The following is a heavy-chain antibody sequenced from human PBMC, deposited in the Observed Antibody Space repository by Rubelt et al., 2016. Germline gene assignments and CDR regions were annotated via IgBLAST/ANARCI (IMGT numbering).Heavy chain of an antibody. J-gene: IGHJ4*02. CDR2: VSGSGGIT. CDR3: ARVYTSTSGRGLDY. CDR1: GLTFSIYA. V-gene: IGHV3-23*01. D-gene: IGHD6-6*01. Sequence: GGSLRLSCAASGLTFSIYAMNWVRQAPGKGLEWVSVVSGSGGITYYADSVKGRCTISRDNSKNTLYLQMNSLRAEDTAVYYCARVYTSTSGRGLDYWGQGTLVTVSS.